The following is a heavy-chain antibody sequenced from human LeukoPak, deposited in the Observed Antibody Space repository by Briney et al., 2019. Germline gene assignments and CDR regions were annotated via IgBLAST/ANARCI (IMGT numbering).Heavy chain of an antibody. J-gene: IGHJ5*02. V-gene: IGHV1-46*01. Sequence: ASVMVSCKASGYTFTSYYMHWVRQAPGQGLEWMGIINPSGGSTSYAQKFQGRVIMTRDMSTTTDYMELSSLRSEDTAVYYCARDNSIGGRGWWFDPWGQGTLVTVSS. D-gene: IGHD4-23*01. CDR2: INPSGGST. CDR1: GYTFTSYY. CDR3: ARDNSIGGRGWWFDP.